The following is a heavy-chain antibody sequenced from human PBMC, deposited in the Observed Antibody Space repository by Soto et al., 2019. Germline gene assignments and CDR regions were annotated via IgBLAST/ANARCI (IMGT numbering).Heavy chain of an antibody. CDR1: GFTFSSYA. CDR2: ISGSGGST. Sequence: GGSLRLSCAASGFTFSSYAMSWVRQAPGKGLGWVSAISGSGGSTYYADSVKGRFTISRDNSKNTLYLQMNSLRAEDTAVYYCAKSTGYSYGTNFDYWGQGTLVTVSS. J-gene: IGHJ4*02. CDR3: AKSTGYSYGTNFDY. V-gene: IGHV3-23*01. D-gene: IGHD5-18*01.